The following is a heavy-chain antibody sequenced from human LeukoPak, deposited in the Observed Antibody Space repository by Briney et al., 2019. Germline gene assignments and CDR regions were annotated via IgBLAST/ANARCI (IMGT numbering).Heavy chain of an antibody. J-gene: IGHJ4*02. Sequence: PSETLSLTCTVSGGSISSCTYSWGWIRQPPGKGLEWIGSFSCSGSTYYNPSLKSRVTISVDTSKSQFSLYMDSVTAADTAVYYCARDWNRYAYWGQGTLVTVSS. CDR2: FSCSGST. CDR3: ARDWNRYAY. D-gene: IGHD1-1*01. CDR1: GGSISSCTYS. V-gene: IGHV4-39*07.